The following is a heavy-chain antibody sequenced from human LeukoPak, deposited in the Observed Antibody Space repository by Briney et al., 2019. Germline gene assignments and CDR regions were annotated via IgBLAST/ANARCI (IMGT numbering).Heavy chain of an antibody. J-gene: IGHJ4*02. Sequence: GGSLRLSCAASGFTFSSYAMHWVRQAPGKGLEGVAVISYDGSNKYYADSVKGRFTISRDNSKNTLYLQMNSLRAEDTAVYYCARGVWRGYSYGVDRGFDYWGQGTLVTVSS. D-gene: IGHD5-18*01. CDR2: ISYDGSNK. CDR1: GFTFSSYA. V-gene: IGHV3-30*01. CDR3: ARGVWRGYSYGVDRGFDY.